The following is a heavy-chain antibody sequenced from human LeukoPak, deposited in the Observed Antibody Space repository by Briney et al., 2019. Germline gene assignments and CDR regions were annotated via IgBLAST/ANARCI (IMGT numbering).Heavy chain of an antibody. Sequence: SETLSLTCTVSGGSISSYYWSWIRQPPGKGLEWIGYIYYSGSTNYNPSLKSRVTISVDTSKNQFSLELSSVTAADTAVYYCARDSGNYYIDYWGQGTLVTVSS. D-gene: IGHD1-26*01. CDR3: ARDSGNYYIDY. V-gene: IGHV4-59*01. CDR1: GGSISSYY. J-gene: IGHJ4*02. CDR2: IYYSGST.